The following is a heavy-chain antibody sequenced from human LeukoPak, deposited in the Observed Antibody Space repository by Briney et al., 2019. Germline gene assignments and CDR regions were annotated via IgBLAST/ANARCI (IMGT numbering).Heavy chain of an antibody. V-gene: IGHV3-21*01. J-gene: IGHJ4*02. CDR3: ARDYSPWIQLWLPPRY. CDR1: GFTFSSYS. CDR2: ISSSSSYI. Sequence: GGSLRLSCAASGFTFSSYSMNWVRQAPGKGLEWVSSISSSSSYIYYAGSVKGRFTISRDNAKNSLYLQMNSLRAEDTAVYYCARDYSPWIQLWLPPRYWGQGTLVTVSS. D-gene: IGHD5-18*01.